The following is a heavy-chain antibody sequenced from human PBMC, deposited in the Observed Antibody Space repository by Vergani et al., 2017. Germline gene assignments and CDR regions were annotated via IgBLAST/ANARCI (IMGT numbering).Heavy chain of an antibody. J-gene: IGHJ4*02. D-gene: IGHD6-19*01. V-gene: IGHV4-39*01. CDR1: ADSISSGSYY. Sequence: QVQLQQSGPGLVKPSETLFLTCTVSADSISSGSYYWGWIRQPPGKSLEWIGSIYYSGLTYYNPSLKSRVAISVDTSKNQFSLKVTSVTAADTAVYFCARQRPGSGWSPGDFDDWGQGSLVTVSS. CDR3: ARQRPGSGWSPGDFDD. CDR2: IYYSGLT.